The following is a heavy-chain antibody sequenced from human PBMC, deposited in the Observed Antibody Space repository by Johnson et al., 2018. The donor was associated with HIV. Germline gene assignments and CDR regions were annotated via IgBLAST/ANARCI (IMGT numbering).Heavy chain of an antibody. J-gene: IGHJ3*02. V-gene: IGHV3-30-3*01. Sequence: VQLVESGGGVVQPGRSLRLSCAASGFTFSTYAIHWVRQAPGKGLEWLALLSYDGINKYYADSVKGRFSISRDNSRNTLYLQMSSLRPEDTAVYFCARVGVSGYDLAAFDIWGQGTMVTVSA. CDR3: ARVGVSGYDLAAFDI. CDR1: GFTFSTYA. D-gene: IGHD5-12*01. CDR2: LSYDGINK.